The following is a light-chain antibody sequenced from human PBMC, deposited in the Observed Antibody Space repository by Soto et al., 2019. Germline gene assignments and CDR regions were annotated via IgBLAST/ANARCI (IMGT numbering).Light chain of an antibody. CDR1: QSLLYSSNNKNY. Sequence: DIVMTQSRDSLAVSLGERATINCKSSQSLLYSSNNKNYLVWYQQKPGQPPKLLIYWASTRESGVPDRFSGSGSGTDFTLTISSLQAEDVAVYFCQQYYGIPYTFGQGTKLEIK. CDR2: WAS. J-gene: IGKJ2*01. V-gene: IGKV4-1*01. CDR3: QQYYGIPYT.